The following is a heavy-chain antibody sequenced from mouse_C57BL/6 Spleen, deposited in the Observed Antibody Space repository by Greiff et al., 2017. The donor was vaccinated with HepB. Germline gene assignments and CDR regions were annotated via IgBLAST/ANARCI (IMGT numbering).Heavy chain of an antibody. J-gene: IGHJ4*01. CDR3: ARKKDYSNYVYYAMDY. V-gene: IGHV1-81*01. D-gene: IGHD2-5*01. Sequence: VQLQQSGAELARPGASVKLSCKASGYTFTSYGISWVKQRTGQGLEWIGEIYPRSGNTYYNEKFKGKATLTADKSSSTAYMELRSLTSEDSAVYFCARKKDYSNYVYYAMDYWGQGTSVTVSS. CDR1: GYTFTSYG. CDR2: IYPRSGNT.